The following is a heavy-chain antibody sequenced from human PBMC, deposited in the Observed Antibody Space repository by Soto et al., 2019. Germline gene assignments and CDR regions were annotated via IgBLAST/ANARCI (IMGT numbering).Heavy chain of an antibody. D-gene: IGHD2-21*02. Sequence: QVQLQESGPGLVKPSQTLSLTCTVSGGSISSDDYYWSWIRQPPGKGLEWIGYIYYSGNTYYNPSLKSRVSTSVDTAKYQFALKLSSVTAADTAVYYCAGVTLPETDFDYWGQGTLFTVSS. CDR3: AGVTLPETDFDY. CDR2: IYYSGNT. CDR1: GGSISSDDYY. J-gene: IGHJ4*02. V-gene: IGHV4-30-4*01.